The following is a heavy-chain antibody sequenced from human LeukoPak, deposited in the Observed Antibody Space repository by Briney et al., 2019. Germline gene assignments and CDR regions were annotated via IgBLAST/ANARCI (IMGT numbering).Heavy chain of an antibody. CDR2: IYPRDGST. CDR1: GYSFTSNY. CDR3: ARDYGGNSGWFDP. V-gene: IGHV1-46*01. Sequence: ASVKVSCKASGYSFTSNYIHWVRQAPGQGLEWMGMIYPRDGSTSYAQRFQDRVTVTRDTSTSTVHMELSGLSSGDTAIYYCARDYGGNSGWFDPWGQGTLVTVSS. D-gene: IGHD4-23*01. J-gene: IGHJ5*02.